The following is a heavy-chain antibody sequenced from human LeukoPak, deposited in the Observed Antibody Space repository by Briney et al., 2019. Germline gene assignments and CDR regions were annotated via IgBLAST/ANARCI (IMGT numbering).Heavy chain of an antibody. CDR1: GFTFSSYA. V-gene: IGHV3-30*04. CDR2: ISYDGSNK. CDR3: ARAEGLYDFWSGRYFDY. D-gene: IGHD3-3*01. J-gene: IGHJ4*02. Sequence: PGGSLRLSCAASGFTFSSYAMHWVRQAPGKGLEWVAVISYDGSNKYYADSVKGRFTISRDNSKNTLYLQMNSLRAEDTAVYYCARAEGLYDFWSGRYFDYWGQGTLVTVPS.